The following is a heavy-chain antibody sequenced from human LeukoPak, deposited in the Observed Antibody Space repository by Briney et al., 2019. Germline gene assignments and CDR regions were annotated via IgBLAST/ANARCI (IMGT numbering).Heavy chain of an antibody. CDR2: IYYSGST. D-gene: IGHD2-15*01. CDR1: GGSLSSYY. V-gene: IGHV4-59*12. J-gene: IGHJ4*02. Sequence: SETLSLTCTVSGGSLSSYYWSWIRQPPGKGLEWIGYIYYSGSTNYNPSLKSRVTISVDTSKNHSSLKLSSVTAADTAVYYCARDPGDSSGGSLNFDYWGQGTLVTVSS. CDR3: ARDPGDSSGGSLNFDY.